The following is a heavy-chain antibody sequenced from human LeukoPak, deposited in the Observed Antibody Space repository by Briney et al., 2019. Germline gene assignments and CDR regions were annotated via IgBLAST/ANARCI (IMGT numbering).Heavy chain of an antibody. Sequence: GASVKVSCKASGGTFSSYAISWVRQAPGQGLEWMGGIIPIFGTAKYAQKFQGRVTITADESTSTAYMELSSLRSEDTAVYYCAPSVGVTPVDPWGQGTLVTVSS. D-gene: IGHD4-23*01. J-gene: IGHJ5*02. CDR1: GGTFSSYA. CDR2: IIPIFGTA. CDR3: APSVGVTPVDP. V-gene: IGHV1-69*13.